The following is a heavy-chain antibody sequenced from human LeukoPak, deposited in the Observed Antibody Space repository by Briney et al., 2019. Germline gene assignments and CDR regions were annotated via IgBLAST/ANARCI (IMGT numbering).Heavy chain of an antibody. CDR2: IYQSGST. J-gene: IGHJ4*02. CDR1: GGSISNXY. Sequence: SLXXTVXGGSISNXYWXWMRXPPGXXLEWIGYIYQSGSTDYNPSLKSRVTMSVDTSRNQFSLKLYSVTAADTAVYYCVRDRELAYWGQGILVTVSS. D-gene: IGHD1-1*01. CDR3: VRDRELAY. V-gene: IGHV4-59*01.